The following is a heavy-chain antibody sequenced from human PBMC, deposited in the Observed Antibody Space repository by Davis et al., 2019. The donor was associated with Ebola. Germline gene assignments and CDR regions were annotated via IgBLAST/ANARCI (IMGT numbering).Heavy chain of an antibody. CDR3: ARDPYDSGGYGTFDI. CDR2: ISHDGSST. J-gene: IGHJ3*02. V-gene: IGHV3-74*01. Sequence: GESLKISCAASGFTLRSYWMHWVRQVPRKGLVWVSRISHDGSSTSYADSVKGRFIVSRDNVKNTLYLQMNGLRAEDTAVYYCARDPYDSGGYGTFDIWGQGTMVTVSS. CDR1: GFTLRSYW. D-gene: IGHD3-22*01.